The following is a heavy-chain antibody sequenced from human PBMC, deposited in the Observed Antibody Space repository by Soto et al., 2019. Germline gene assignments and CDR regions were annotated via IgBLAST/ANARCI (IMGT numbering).Heavy chain of an antibody. CDR2: IWYDGSNK. CDR1: GFTFSSYG. V-gene: IGHV3-33*01. CDR3: ERARGNIVVVSPVTASMDV. Sequence: QVQLVESGGGVVQPGRSLRLSCAASGFTFSSYGMHWVRQAPGKGLEWVAVIWYDGSNKYYADPVKGRVTISRDNSKTTRYLQMNSLRAEDTAVYYCERARGNIVVVSPVTASMDVWGQGTTVTGSS. D-gene: IGHD2-2*01. J-gene: IGHJ6*02.